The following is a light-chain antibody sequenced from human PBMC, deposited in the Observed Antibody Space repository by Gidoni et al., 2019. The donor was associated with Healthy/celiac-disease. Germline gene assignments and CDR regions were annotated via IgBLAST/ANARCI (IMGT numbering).Light chain of an antibody. CDR2: DAS. J-gene: IGKJ4*01. CDR3: QQRSNWPPLT. V-gene: IGKV3-11*01. CDR1: QSVSRY. Sequence: EIVLTQSPATLSLSPGERATLSCRASQSVSRYLAWYQQKPGQAPRLLIYDASNRATGIPARFSGSGSGTDFTLTISRLEPEDFAVYCCQQRSNWPPLTFGGGTKVEIK.